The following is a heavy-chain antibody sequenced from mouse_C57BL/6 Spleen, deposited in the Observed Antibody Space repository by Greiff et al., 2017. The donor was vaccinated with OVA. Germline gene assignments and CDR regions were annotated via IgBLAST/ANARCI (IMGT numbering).Heavy chain of an antibody. Sequence: EVMLVESGGGLVKPGGSLKLSCAASGFTFSDYGMHWVRQAPEKGLEWVAYISSGSSTIYYADTVTGRFTISRDNAKNTLFLQMTSLRSEDTSMYYCARTDYYGSRYFDYWGQGTTLTVSS. V-gene: IGHV5-17*01. CDR2: ISSGSSTI. CDR1: GFTFSDYG. CDR3: ARTDYYGSRYFDY. J-gene: IGHJ2*01. D-gene: IGHD1-1*01.